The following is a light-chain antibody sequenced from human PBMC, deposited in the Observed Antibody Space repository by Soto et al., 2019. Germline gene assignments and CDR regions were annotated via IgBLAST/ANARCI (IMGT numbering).Light chain of an antibody. V-gene: IGLV2-14*01. CDR3: SSYTSSSTVV. J-gene: IGLJ3*02. Sequence: QSALTQPASVSASPGQSITVSCTGTSSDIGAYNYVSWYQQHPRKAPQLMIYEGSNRPSGVSNRFSASKSGNTASLTISGLQAEDEADYFCSSYTSSSTVVFGGGTKVTVL. CDR1: SSDIGAYNY. CDR2: EGS.